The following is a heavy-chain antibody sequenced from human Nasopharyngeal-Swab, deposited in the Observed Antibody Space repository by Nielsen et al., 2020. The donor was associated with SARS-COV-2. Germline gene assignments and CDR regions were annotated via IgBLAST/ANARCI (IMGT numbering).Heavy chain of an antibody. V-gene: IGHV5-51*01. Sequence: KVSCKGSGYSFTSYWIAWVRQMPGKGLEWMGIIYPRDSDTRYSLSFQGQVTISADKSISTAYLQWSSLKASDTAMYYCVRPEGVATSFKYYFQYGMDVWGQGTMVTVPS. D-gene: IGHD5-12*01. CDR3: VRPEGVATSFKYYFQYGMDV. CDR2: IYPRDSDT. CDR1: GYSFTSYW. J-gene: IGHJ6*02.